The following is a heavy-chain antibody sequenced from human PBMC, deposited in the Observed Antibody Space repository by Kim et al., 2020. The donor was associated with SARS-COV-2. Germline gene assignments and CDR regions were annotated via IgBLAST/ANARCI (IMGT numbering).Heavy chain of an antibody. J-gene: IGHJ6*02. V-gene: IGHV3-13*01. CDR3: ARAGYYYYGMDV. Sequence: YPGSVKGRFTISRENAKNSLYLQMNSLRAGDTAVYYCARAGYYYYGMDVWGQGTTVTVSS.